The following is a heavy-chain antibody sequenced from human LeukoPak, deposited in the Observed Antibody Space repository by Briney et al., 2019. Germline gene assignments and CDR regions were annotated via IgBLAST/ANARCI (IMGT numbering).Heavy chain of an antibody. CDR2: ISSSSSYI. CDR3: ASEGRDGYNDPSDY. D-gene: IGHD5-24*01. J-gene: IGHJ4*02. Sequence: GGSLRLSCAASGFTFSSYSMNWVRQAPGEGLEWVSSISSSSSYIYYADSVKGRFTISRDNAKNSLYLQMNSLRAEDTAVYYCASEGRDGYNDPSDYWGQGTLVTVSS. CDR1: GFTFSSYS. V-gene: IGHV3-21*01.